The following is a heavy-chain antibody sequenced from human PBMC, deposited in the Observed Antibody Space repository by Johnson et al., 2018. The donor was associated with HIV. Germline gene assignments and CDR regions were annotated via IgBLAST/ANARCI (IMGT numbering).Heavy chain of an antibody. J-gene: IGHJ3*02. CDR3: TTDVPGGPYYNAFDI. CDR2: IKSRTDGETA. D-gene: IGHD1-26*01. CDR1: GFTFSNAW. V-gene: IGHV3-15*01. Sequence: VQLVESGGGLVKPGGSLRLSCAASGFTFSNAWMSWVRQAPGKGLEWVGRIKSRTDGETADYAAPVKGRFTISRDDSKNTLYLQMNSLKTEDTALYYCTTDVPGGPYYNAFDIWGQGTVVTVSS.